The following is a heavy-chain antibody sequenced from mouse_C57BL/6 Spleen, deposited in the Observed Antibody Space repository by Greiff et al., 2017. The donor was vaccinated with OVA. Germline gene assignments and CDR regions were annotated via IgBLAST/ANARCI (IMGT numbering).Heavy chain of an antibody. J-gene: IGHJ4*01. Sequence: VQLQQSGPGLVKPAQTVFLTCTVTGISITTGNYRWSWIRPVPGKKLEGIGDIYYSGTNTYNPSPTRRTTIPRDTPKNQFFLEMNSLTAEDTATYYCAREGVTTVVEDYAMDYWGQGTSVTVSS. CDR3: AREGVTTVVEDYAMDY. D-gene: IGHD1-1*01. CDR2: IYYSGTN. CDR1: GISITTGNYR. V-gene: IGHV3-5*01.